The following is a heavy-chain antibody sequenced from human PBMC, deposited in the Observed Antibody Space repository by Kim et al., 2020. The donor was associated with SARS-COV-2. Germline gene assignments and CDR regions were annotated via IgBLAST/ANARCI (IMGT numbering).Heavy chain of an antibody. Sequence: GGSLRLSCAASGFIFHEYTMHWVRQAPGKGLEWVALITWDAGSTFYADSVRDRFTISRYNSENSLYLQMNSLTIEDSALYYCVTEKSRIWDYWCQGTLVT. D-gene: IGHD3-3*02. CDR2: ITWDAGST. J-gene: IGHJ4*02. CDR1: GFIFHEYT. CDR3: VTEKSRIWDY. V-gene: IGHV3-43*01.